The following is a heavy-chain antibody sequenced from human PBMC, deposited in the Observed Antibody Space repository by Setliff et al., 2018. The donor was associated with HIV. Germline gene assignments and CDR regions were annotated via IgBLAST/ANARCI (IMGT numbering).Heavy chain of an antibody. V-gene: IGHV4-39*01. J-gene: IGHJ3*02. D-gene: IGHD3-3*01. CDR1: DGSISSSSYY. Sequence: PSETLSLTCNVSDGSISSSSYYWAWIRQPPGKGLEWIGTIYYSGNTYYRPSLKSRVTVSIDTSKSQFSLRLNSVTAADTAVYYCARQSGYTRGWDIFGLVAGSFDIWGQGTMVTVSS. CDR2: IYYSGNT. CDR3: ARQSGYTRGWDIFGLVAGSFDI.